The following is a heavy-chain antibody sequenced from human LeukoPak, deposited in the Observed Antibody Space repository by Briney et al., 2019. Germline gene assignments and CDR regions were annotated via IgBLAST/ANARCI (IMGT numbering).Heavy chain of an antibody. CDR3: ASMTVDTAMVYY. V-gene: IGHV1-2*02. J-gene: IGHJ4*02. D-gene: IGHD5-18*01. Sequence: GPSVNVSCKASGYTFTGYYMHWVRHAPGQGLEGMEWINPNSGGTNYAQKFQGRVTMTRDTSISTAYMELSRLRSDDTAVYYCASMTVDTAMVYYWGQGTLVTVSS. CDR1: GYTFTGYY. CDR2: INPNSGGT.